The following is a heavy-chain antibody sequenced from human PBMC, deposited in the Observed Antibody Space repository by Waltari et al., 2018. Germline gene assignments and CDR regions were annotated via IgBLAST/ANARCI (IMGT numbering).Heavy chain of an antibody. V-gene: IGHV3-53*01. CDR1: GFIVSSNY. Sequence: EVQLVESGGGLIQPGGSLRLSCAASGFIVSSNYMSWVRQAPGRGLELVSRIYSGGSTYYADSVKGRFTISRDNSKNTLYLQMDSLSVEDTAVYYCARWQQWPVRAFDYWGQGTLVTVSS. CDR3: ARWQQWPVRAFDY. J-gene: IGHJ4*02. CDR2: IYSGGST. D-gene: IGHD6-19*01.